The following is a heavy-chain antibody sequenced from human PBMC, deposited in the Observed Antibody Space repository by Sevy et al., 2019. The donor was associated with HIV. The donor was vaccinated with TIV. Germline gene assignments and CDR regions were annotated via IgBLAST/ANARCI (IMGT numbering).Heavy chain of an antibody. V-gene: IGHV3-7*01. Sequence: GGSLRLPCAASGFSLSTYWMSWVRQAPGKGLEWVANIKQDGSVKYYVDSVKGRFTISRDNARNFLYLQMNSLRAEDTALYYCVRAIAADGSFWGQGTLVTVSS. CDR2: IKQDGSVK. J-gene: IGHJ1*01. CDR1: GFSLSTYW. CDR3: VRAIAADGSF. D-gene: IGHD6-13*01.